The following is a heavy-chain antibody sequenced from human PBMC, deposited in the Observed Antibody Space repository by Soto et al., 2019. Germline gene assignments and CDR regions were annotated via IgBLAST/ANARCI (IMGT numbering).Heavy chain of an antibody. CDR2: IYYSGST. CDR3: ARDLWGYCGTDCYPLDV. D-gene: IGHD2-21*02. CDR1: GGSVSSGSYY. V-gene: IGHV4-61*01. J-gene: IGHJ6*02. Sequence: SETLSLTCTVSGGSVSSGSYYWSWIRQPPGKGLEWIGYIYYSGSTNYNPSLKSRVTISVDTSKNQFSLKLNSVTAADTAVYYCARDLWGYCGTDCYPLDVWGQGTTVTVSS.